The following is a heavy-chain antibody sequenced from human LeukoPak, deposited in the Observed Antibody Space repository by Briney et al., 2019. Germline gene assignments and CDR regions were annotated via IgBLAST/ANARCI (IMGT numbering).Heavy chain of an antibody. Sequence: GGSLRLSCAASRFTFSSYSMNWVRQAPGKGLEWVSSISSSSSYIYYADSVKGRFTISRDNAKNSLYLQMNSLRAEDTAVYYCARVGAAITPFDYWGQGTLVTVSS. CDR2: ISSSSSYI. D-gene: IGHD1-26*01. CDR1: RFTFSSYS. J-gene: IGHJ4*02. CDR3: ARVGAAITPFDY. V-gene: IGHV3-21*01.